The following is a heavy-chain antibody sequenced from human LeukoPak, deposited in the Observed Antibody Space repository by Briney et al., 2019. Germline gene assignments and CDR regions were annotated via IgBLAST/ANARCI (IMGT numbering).Heavy chain of an antibody. D-gene: IGHD2-15*01. J-gene: IGHJ4*02. CDR2: ISAHNGDT. CDR3: ARDTKRGGYCSGGRCYSWFDF. V-gene: IGHV1-18*01. CDR1: GYTFPSYG. Sequence: ASVKVSCKASGYTFPSYGISWVRQAPGQGLEWMGWISAHNGDTMYAQKLQGRVTMTTDMSTSTAYMDLRSLRSDDTAVYYCARDTKRGGYCSGGRCYSWFDFWGQGTLVTVSS.